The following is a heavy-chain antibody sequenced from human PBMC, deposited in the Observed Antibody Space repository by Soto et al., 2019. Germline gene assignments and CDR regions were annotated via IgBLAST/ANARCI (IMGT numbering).Heavy chain of an antibody. CDR3: ARPRTPTDFWSGYFREYGMDV. CDR2: MNPNSGNT. D-gene: IGHD3-3*01. CDR1: GYTCTSYD. V-gene: IGHV1-8*01. J-gene: IGHJ6*02. Sequence: ASVKVSCKASGYTCTSYDINWVRQATGQGHEWMGWMNPNSGNTGYAQKFQGRVTMTRNTSISTAYMELSSLRSEDTAVYYCARPRTPTDFWSGYFREYGMDVWGQGTTVTVSS.